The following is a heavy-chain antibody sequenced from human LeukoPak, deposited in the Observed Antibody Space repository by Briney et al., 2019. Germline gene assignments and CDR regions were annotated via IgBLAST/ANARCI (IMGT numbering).Heavy chain of an antibody. CDR1: GGSISSYY. D-gene: IGHD3-22*01. CDR2: IYYSGST. Sequence: SETLSLTCTVSGGSISSYYWSWIRQPPGKGLEWIGYIYYSGSTNYNPSLKSRVTISVDTSKNQFSLKLSSVTAADTAVYYCARVNYYDSSYFDYWGQGTLVTVSS. V-gene: IGHV4-59*01. J-gene: IGHJ4*02. CDR3: ARVNYYDSSYFDY.